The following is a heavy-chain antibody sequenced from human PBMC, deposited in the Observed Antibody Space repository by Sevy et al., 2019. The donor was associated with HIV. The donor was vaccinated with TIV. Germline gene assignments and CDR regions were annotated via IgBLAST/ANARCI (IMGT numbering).Heavy chain of an antibody. CDR3: ARGIRI. Sequence: SETLSLTCTISGGSVSSGSYYWSWIRQPPGKGLEWIGEINHSGSTNYNPSLKSRVTISVDTSKNQFSLKLSSVTAADTAVYYCARGIRIWGQGTLVTVSS. V-gene: IGHV4-61*01. J-gene: IGHJ4*02. CDR1: GGSVSSGSYY. CDR2: INHSGST. D-gene: IGHD5-18*01.